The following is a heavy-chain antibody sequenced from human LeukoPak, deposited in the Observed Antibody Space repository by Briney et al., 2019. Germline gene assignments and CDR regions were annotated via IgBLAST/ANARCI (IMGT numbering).Heavy chain of an antibody. CDR2: IYYSGST. Sequence: SETLSLTCTVSGGSISSYYWSWIRQPPGKGLEWIGNIYYSGSTNYNPSLKSRVTISVDTSKNQFSLKLSSVTAADTAVYYCAGPSGRYYYYYMDVWGKGTTVTVSS. CDR3: AGPSGRYYYYYMDV. CDR1: GGSISSYY. V-gene: IGHV4-59*01. J-gene: IGHJ6*03.